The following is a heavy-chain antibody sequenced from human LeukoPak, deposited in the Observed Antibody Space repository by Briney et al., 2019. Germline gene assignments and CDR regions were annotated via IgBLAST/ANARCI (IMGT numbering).Heavy chain of an antibody. V-gene: IGHV3-21*06. CDR2: ISSNTDYI. J-gene: IGHJ2*01. CDR1: GFSFTTYT. D-gene: IGHD2-15*01. Sequence: GGSLRLSCAAAGFSFTTYTMNWVRQAPGKALEWVSSISSNTDYISYADSVKGRFTISRDNAQSSIYLQMNSLRVEDTAVYYCARDGMGGWYFDVWGRGTLVTVSS. CDR3: ARDGMGGWYFDV.